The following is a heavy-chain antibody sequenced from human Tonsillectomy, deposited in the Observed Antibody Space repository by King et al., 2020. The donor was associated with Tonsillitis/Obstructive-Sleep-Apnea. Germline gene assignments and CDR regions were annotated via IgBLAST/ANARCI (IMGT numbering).Heavy chain of an antibody. V-gene: IGHV1-69*10. J-gene: IGHJ3*02. CDR1: GGTFSAYA. Sequence: QLVQSGAEVKKPGSSVKVSCKASGGTFSAYAFTWVRQTPGQGLEWMGGITPILGTTKYAQKYLGRVTITADKSTSTVHMELTSLRSDDTAVYFCARDGRWLHSAEAYPAFDIWGQGTMVTVSS. CDR3: ARDGRWLHSAEAYPAFDI. CDR2: ITPILGTT. D-gene: IGHD5-24*01.